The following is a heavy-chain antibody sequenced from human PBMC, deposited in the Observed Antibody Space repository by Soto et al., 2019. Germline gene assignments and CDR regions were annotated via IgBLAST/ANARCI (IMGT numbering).Heavy chain of an antibody. CDR1: GGSFSGYY. V-gene: IGHV4-34*01. CDR3: ARGFGEITIFGVVTVPTINFDY. Sequence: SETLSLPCALSGGSFSGYYWSWIRQPPGKGLEWMGEINHSGSTNYNPSLKSRVTISVDTSKNQFSLKLSSVTAADTAVYYCARGFGEITIFGVVTVPTINFDYWGQGTLVTVSS. D-gene: IGHD3-3*01. J-gene: IGHJ4*02. CDR2: INHSGST.